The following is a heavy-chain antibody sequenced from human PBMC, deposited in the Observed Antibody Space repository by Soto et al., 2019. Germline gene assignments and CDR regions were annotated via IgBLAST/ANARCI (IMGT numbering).Heavy chain of an antibody. J-gene: IGHJ6*02. CDR1: AFTLSSYS. CDR2: INSSSTTI. CDR3: ARDNPRSSGWDV. V-gene: IGHV3-48*02. Sequence: EVQLVESGGGLVQPGGSLRLSCAASAFTLSSYSMNWVRQAPGKGLEWVSYINSSSTTIYYADSVKGRFTISRDNAKNSLYLQMNSLRDEDTAVYYCARDNPRSSGWDVWGQGTTVTVSS.